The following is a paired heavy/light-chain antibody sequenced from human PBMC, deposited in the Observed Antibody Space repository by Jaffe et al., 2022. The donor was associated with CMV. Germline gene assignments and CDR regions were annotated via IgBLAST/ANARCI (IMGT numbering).Light chain of an antibody. CDR2: AAS. V-gene: IGKV1-9*01. Sequence: IQLTQSPSSLSASVGDRVTITCRASQGISSYLAWYQQKPGKAPKLLIYAASTLQSGVPSRFSGSGSGTDFTLTISSLQPEDFATYYCQQLNSYLGTFGPGTKVDIK. J-gene: IGKJ3*01. CDR3: QQLNSYLGT. CDR1: QGISSY.
Heavy chain of an antibody. J-gene: IGHJ6*02. D-gene: IGHD2-15*01. CDR3: ARGYCSGGSTFLCYYYGMDV. V-gene: IGHV3-53*01. CDR2: IYSGGST. Sequence: EVQLVESGGGLIQPGGSLRLSCAASGFTVSSNYMSWVRQAPGKGLEWVSVIYSGGSTYYADSVKGRFTISRDNSKNTLYLQMNSLRAEDTAVYYCARGYCSGGSTFLCYYYGMDVWGQGTTVTVSS. CDR1: GFTVSSNY.